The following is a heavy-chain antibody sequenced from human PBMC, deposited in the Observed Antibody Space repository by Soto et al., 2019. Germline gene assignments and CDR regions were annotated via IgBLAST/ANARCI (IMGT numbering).Heavy chain of an antibody. D-gene: IGHD6-6*01. CDR2: INSDGSST. Sequence: EVQLVESGGGLVQPGGSLRLSCAASGFPFSSYWMHWVRQAPGKGLVWVSRINSDGSSTSYADSVKGRFTISRDNAKNTLYLQMNSLRAEDTAVYYCARRPTSPYYYYYGMDVWGQGTTVTVSS. CDR1: GFPFSSYW. CDR3: ARRPTSPYYYYYGMDV. V-gene: IGHV3-74*01. J-gene: IGHJ6*02.